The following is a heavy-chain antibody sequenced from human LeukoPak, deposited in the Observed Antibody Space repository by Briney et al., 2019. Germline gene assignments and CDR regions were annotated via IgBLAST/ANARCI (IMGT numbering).Heavy chain of an antibody. CDR2: ISAYNGNT. V-gene: IGHV1-18*04. Sequence: ASVKDSCKASGYTFTSYGISWVRQAPGQGLEWMGWISAYNGNTNYAQTLQGRVTMTTDTSTSTAYMELRRLRSDDTAVYYCARDRGTYCSSTSCYPMGYWGQGTLVTVSS. CDR3: ARDRGTYCSSTSCYPMGY. CDR1: GYTFTSYG. D-gene: IGHD2-2*01. J-gene: IGHJ4*02.